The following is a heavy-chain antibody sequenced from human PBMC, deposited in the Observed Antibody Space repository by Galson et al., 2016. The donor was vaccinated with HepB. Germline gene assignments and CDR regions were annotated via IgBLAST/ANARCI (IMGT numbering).Heavy chain of an antibody. CDR1: GFTFSRYG. D-gene: IGHD3-10*01. CDR3: AKAILGVGSGSYGVDY. CDR2: ILYDGSNK. V-gene: IGHV3-30*18. J-gene: IGHJ4*02. Sequence: SLRLSCAASGFTFSRYGMHWVRQAPGKGLEWVAVILYDGSNKDFADSVKGRFTISRDNSKNTLYLQMNSLRAEDTAVYYCAKAILGVGSGSYGVDYWGQGTLVTVSS.